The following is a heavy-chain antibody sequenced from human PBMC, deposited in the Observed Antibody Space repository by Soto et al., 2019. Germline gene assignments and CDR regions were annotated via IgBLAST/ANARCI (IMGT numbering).Heavy chain of an antibody. CDR3: ASPFIAVAASGYGMDV. V-gene: IGHV1-18*01. Sequence: QVQLVQSGAEVKKPGASVKVSCKASGYTFTSYGISWVRQAPGQGLEWMGWISAYNGNTNYAQKRQGRVTMTTDTSTSTAYMELRSLRSDDTAVYYCASPFIAVAASGYGMDVWGQGTTVTVSS. CDR1: GYTFTSYG. D-gene: IGHD6-19*01. CDR2: ISAYNGNT. J-gene: IGHJ6*02.